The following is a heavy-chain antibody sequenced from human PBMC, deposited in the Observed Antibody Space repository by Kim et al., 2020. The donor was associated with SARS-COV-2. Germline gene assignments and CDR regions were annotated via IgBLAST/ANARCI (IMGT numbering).Heavy chain of an antibody. V-gene: IGHV1-69*13. CDR3: ARDGLAYYDFWSGYPGRPYYFDY. J-gene: IGHJ4*02. CDR2: IIPIFGTA. Sequence: SVKVSCKASGGTFSSYAISWVRQAPGQGLEWMGGIIPIFGTANYAQKFQGRVTITADESTSTAYMELSSLRSEDTAVYYCARDGLAYYDFWSGYPGRPYYFDYWGQGTLVTVSS. D-gene: IGHD3-3*01. CDR1: GGTFSSYA.